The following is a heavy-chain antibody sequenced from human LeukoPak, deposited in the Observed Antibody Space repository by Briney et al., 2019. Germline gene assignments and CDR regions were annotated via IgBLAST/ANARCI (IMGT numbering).Heavy chain of an antibody. D-gene: IGHD4-17*01. J-gene: IGHJ3*02. CDR2: INHSGNT. V-gene: IGHV4-34*01. Sequence: PSETLSLTCAVYGGSFSGYYWSWIRQPPGKGLEWIGEINHSGNTNYNPSLKSRVTISVDTSKNQFSLRLTSVTAADTAVYYCARGHYGDKDDAFDIWGQGTMVTVSS. CDR1: GGSFSGYY. CDR3: ARGHYGDKDDAFDI.